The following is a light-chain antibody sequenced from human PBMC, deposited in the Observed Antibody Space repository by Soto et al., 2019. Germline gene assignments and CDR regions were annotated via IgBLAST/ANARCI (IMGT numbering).Light chain of an antibody. CDR1: QSISDT. J-gene: IGKJ1*01. CDR2: GAS. V-gene: IGKV3-15*01. Sequence: EIVMTQSPATLSVSPGGRATLSCRASQSISDTLAWYQQKPGQAPRLLIHGASTRATGFPGRFSGSGSGTDFTLTISSLQSEDFAVYYCQQYNNWPWTFGQGTKVEIK. CDR3: QQYNNWPWT.